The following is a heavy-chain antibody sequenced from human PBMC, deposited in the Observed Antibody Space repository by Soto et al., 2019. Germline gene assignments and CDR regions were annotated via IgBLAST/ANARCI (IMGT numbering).Heavy chain of an antibody. CDR2: INHSGST. Sequence: PSETLSLTCAVYGGSFSGYYWSWIRQPPGKGLEWIGEINHSGSTNYNPSLKSRVTISVDTSKNQFSLKLSSVTAADTAVYYCARARGSGSGYWFDPWGQGTLVTVSS. CDR1: GGSFSGYY. CDR3: ARARGSGSGYWFDP. V-gene: IGHV4-34*01. J-gene: IGHJ5*02. D-gene: IGHD1-26*01.